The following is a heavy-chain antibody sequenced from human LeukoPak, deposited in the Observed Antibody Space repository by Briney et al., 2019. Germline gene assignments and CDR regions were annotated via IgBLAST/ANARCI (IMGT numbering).Heavy chain of an antibody. CDR2: IIPIFGTA. Sequence: ASVTVSFTASGGTFIIYAISWVRQAPGQGLEWMGGIIPIFGTANYAQKFQGRVTITTDESTSTAYMELSSLRSEDTAVYYCARDFGCSSTSCYGRFDYWGQGTLVTVSS. D-gene: IGHD2-2*01. V-gene: IGHV1-69*05. CDR3: ARDFGCSSTSCYGRFDY. J-gene: IGHJ4*02. CDR1: GGTFIIYA.